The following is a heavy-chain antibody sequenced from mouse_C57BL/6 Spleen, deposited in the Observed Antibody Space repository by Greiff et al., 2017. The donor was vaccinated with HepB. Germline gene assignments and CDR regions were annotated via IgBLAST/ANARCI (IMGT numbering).Heavy chain of an antibody. J-gene: IGHJ2*01. V-gene: IGHV1-4*01. CDR1: GYTFTSYT. CDR3: AYSNYLYYFDY. Sequence: VQLQQSGAELARPGASVKMSCKASGYTFTSYTMHWVKQRPGQGLEWIGYINPSSGYTKYNQKFKDKATLTADKSSSTAYMQLSSLTSEDSAVYYCAYSNYLYYFDYWGQGTTLTVSS. CDR2: INPSSGYT. D-gene: IGHD2-5*01.